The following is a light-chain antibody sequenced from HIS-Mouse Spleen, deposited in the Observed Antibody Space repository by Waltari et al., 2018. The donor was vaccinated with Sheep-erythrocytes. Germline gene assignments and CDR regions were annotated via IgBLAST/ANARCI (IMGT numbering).Light chain of an antibody. CDR3: QAWDSSTVV. J-gene: IGLJ2*01. V-gene: IGLV3-1*01. CDR2: QDS. CDR1: KLGDKY. Sequence: SYELTQPPSVSVSPGQTASITCSGEKLGDKYACWYQQKPGQSPVLVIYQDSKRPSGIPEQFAGTNSGNTATLTISGTQAMDEADYYCQAWDSSTVVFGGGTKLTVL.